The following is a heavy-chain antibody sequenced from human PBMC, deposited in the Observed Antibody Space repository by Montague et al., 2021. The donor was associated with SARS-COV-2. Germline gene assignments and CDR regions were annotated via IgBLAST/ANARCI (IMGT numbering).Heavy chain of an antibody. CDR2: ISSTGSTI. Sequence: SLSLSCAASGFTFSSYEMNWVRQAPGKGLEWVSYISSTGSTIFYADSVKGRFTISRDNAKNSLYLQMNSLRAEDTAVYYCASRAPTRIVLMVYAIGCYFDCWGQGTLVTVSS. CDR3: ASRAPTRIVLMVYAIGCYFDC. CDR1: GFTFSSYE. J-gene: IGHJ4*02. V-gene: IGHV3-48*03. D-gene: IGHD2-8*01.